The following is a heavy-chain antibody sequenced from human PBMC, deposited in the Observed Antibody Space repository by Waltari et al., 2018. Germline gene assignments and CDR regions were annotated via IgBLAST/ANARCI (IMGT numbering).Heavy chain of an antibody. V-gene: IGHV3-7*01. CDR3: ARDSGWGHMEY. CDR2: IARDGRVK. Sequence: EVQLAESGGGLVQSGGPLRLSCAASGFTFSNYWMTWVRQVPGKGLEWVANIARDGRVKHYVYSVSGRFTIFRDNAKNSLYLQINSLRAEDTAVYYCARDSGWGHMEYWGQGTLVTVSS. J-gene: IGHJ4*02. CDR1: GFTFSNYW. D-gene: IGHD6-19*01.